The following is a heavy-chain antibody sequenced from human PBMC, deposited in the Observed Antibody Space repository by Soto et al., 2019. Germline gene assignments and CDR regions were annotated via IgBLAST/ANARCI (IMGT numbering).Heavy chain of an antibody. CDR3: AHREKYYFDS. J-gene: IGHJ4*02. Sequence: QITLKESGPTLVTPTQTLTLTCTFSGFSLSTSGMRVGWIRQPPGRALEWLAIIYWNDDKRYSPSLKSRLTITKDASKNHVVLTMTNMDPVDTATYFCAHREKYYFDSWGQGTLVTVSS. CDR2: IYWNDDK. V-gene: IGHV2-5*01. CDR1: GFSLSTSGMR.